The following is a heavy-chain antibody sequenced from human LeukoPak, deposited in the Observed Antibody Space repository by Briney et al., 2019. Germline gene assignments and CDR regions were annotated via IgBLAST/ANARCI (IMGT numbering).Heavy chain of an antibody. D-gene: IGHD3-10*01. Sequence: GGSLRLSCAASGSSFSSYAMSWVRQTPGKGLEWVSSTGGSGGSTHYTDSVKGRFTISRDNSKSTLYLQMNSLRAEDTAVYYCAKGPRKTLIRGDWYFDLWGRGTLVTVSS. V-gene: IGHV3-23*01. CDR2: TGGSGGST. CDR3: AKGPRKTLIRGDWYFDL. CDR1: GSSFSSYA. J-gene: IGHJ2*01.